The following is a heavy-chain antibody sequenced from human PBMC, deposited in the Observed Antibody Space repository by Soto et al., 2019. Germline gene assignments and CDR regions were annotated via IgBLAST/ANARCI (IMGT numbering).Heavy chain of an antibody. D-gene: IGHD3-3*01. CDR1: GFTVSSNY. CDR2: IYSGGST. J-gene: IGHJ6*02. V-gene: IGHV3-53*01. Sequence: GGSLRHSYAASGFTVSSNYMSWVRQTPGKGLEWVSVIYSGGSTYYADSVKGRFTISRDNSKNTLYLQMNSLRAEDTAVYYCARDKGTYYDFWSGYYSEGYYYYGMDVWGQGTTVTGFS. CDR3: ARDKGTYYDFWSGYYSEGYYYYGMDV.